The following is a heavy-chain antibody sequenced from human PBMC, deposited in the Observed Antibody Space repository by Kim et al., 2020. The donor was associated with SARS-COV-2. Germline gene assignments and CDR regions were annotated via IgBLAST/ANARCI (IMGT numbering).Heavy chain of an antibody. CDR2: ISYDGSNK. D-gene: IGHD6-6*01. CDR1: GFTFSSYG. J-gene: IGHJ6*03. V-gene: IGHV3-30*18. CDR3: AKDSSSAWGQYYYYYYYMCV. Sequence: GGSLRLSCAASGFTFSSYGMHWVRQAPGKGLEWVAVISYDGSNKYYADSVKGRFTISRDNSKNTLYLQMNSLRAEDTAVYYCAKDSSSAWGQYYYYYYYMCVWGQGTTVTVSS.